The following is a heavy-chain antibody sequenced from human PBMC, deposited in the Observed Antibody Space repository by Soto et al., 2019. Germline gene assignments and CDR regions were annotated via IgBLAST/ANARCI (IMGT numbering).Heavy chain of an antibody. CDR2: IYHSGST. CDR3: ARAEYSSSSGISDYGMDV. J-gene: IGHJ6*02. V-gene: IGHV4-4*02. Sequence: SETLSLTCAVSGGSISSSNWWSWVRQPPGKGLEWIGEIYHSGSTNYNPSLKSRVTISVDKSKNQFSLKLSSVTAADTAVYYCARAEYSSSSGISDYGMDVWGQGTTVTVPS. D-gene: IGHD6-6*01. CDR1: GGSISSSNW.